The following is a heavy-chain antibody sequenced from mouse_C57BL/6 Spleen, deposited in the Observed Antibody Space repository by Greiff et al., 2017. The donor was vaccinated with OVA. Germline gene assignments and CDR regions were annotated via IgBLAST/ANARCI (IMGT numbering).Heavy chain of an antibody. D-gene: IGHD1-1*01. CDR2: IYPGDGDT. Sequence: QVQLKESGPELVKPGASVKISCKASGYAFSSSWMNWVKQRPGKGLEWIGRIYPGDGDTNYNGKFKGKATLTADKSSSTAYMQLSSLTSEDSAVYFCASGYYGSNYFDYWGQGTTLTVSS. CDR3: ASGYYGSNYFDY. J-gene: IGHJ2*01. CDR1: GYAFSSSW. V-gene: IGHV1-82*01.